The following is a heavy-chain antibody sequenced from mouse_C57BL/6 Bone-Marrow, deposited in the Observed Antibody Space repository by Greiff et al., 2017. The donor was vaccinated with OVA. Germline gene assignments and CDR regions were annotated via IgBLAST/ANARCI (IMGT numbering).Heavy chain of an antibody. CDR2: ISNGGGST. Sequence: LVESGGGLVQPGGSLKLSCAASGFTFSDYYMYWVRQTPEKRLEWVAYISNGGGSTYYPDTVKGRFTISRDNAKNTLYLQMSRLKSEDTAMYYCAGGAYWGQGTLVTVSA. J-gene: IGHJ3*01. V-gene: IGHV5-12*01. CDR3: AGGAY. CDR1: GFTFSDYY.